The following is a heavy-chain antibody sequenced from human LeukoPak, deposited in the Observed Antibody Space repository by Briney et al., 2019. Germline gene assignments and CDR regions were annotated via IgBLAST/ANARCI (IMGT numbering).Heavy chain of an antibody. CDR1: GFTFSSYG. J-gene: IGHJ6*02. CDR3: AKVNLRLYYYYGMDV. Sequence: GGSLRLSCAASGFTFSSYGMHWVRQAPGKGLEGVAVISYDGSNKYYADSVKGRFTISRDNSKNTQYLQMNSLRAEDTAVYYCAKVNLRLYYYYGMDVWGQGTTVTVSS. CDR2: ISYDGSNK. V-gene: IGHV3-30*18. D-gene: IGHD6-25*01.